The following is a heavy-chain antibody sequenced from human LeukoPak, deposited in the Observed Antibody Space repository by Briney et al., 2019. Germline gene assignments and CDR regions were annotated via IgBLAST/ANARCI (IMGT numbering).Heavy chain of an antibody. J-gene: IGHJ4*02. Sequence: PSETPSLTCTVSGGSISSSSYYWGWIRRPPGKGLEWIGSIYYSGSTYYNPSLKSRVTISVDTSKNQFSVKLSSVTAADTAVYYCQYYDSSGYYPYAEDYWGQGTLVTVSS. V-gene: IGHV4-39*05. CDR2: IYYSGST. D-gene: IGHD3-22*01. CDR1: GGSISSSSYY. CDR3: QYYDSSGYYPYAEDY.